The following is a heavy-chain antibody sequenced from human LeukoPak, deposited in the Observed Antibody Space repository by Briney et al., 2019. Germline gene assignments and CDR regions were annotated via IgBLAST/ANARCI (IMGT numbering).Heavy chain of an antibody. CDR3: AREHSGSYLGVDN. Sequence: GGSLRLSCAASGFTLSNHWMIWVRQAPGKGLEWVSSISRSSTYIYYADSVKGRFTVSRDNAKNSLSMQMNSLRAEDTAVYYCAREHSGSYLGVDNWGQGTLVTVSS. CDR1: GFTLSNHW. D-gene: IGHD1-26*01. J-gene: IGHJ4*02. V-gene: IGHV3-21*01. CDR2: ISRSSTYI.